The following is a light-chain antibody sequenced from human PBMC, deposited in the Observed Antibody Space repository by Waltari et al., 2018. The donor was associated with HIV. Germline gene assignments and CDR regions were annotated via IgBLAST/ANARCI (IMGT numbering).Light chain of an antibody. CDR2: GAF. Sequence: QSALTQPVSVSASPGESVTISCTGSNSDVGAFDFVSWYQQRPGKAPTLLFYGAFYRAAVSSDRFSGPKSGNTASLTISGLRTEDEGDYYCCSYSNTIAPFYVFGTGT. CDR1: NSDVGAFDF. V-gene: IGLV2-14*01. CDR3: CSYSNTIAPFYV. J-gene: IGLJ1*01.